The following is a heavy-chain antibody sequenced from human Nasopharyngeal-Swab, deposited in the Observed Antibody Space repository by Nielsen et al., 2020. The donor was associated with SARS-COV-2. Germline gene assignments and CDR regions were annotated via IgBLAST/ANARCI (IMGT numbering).Heavy chain of an antibody. V-gene: IGHV1-69*10. D-gene: IGHD5-24*01. Sequence: SVQVSCKTSGGTFSSYGISWFRQAPAQGLEWMGGIIPILPITNYAQTFQDRVTITADKSTSTAYMELSSLRSEDTAAYYCARGGWLRKDYYYSYYYMDVWGKGTTVTVSS. CDR3: ARGGWLRKDYYYSYYYMDV. CDR2: IIPILPIT. J-gene: IGHJ6*03. CDR1: GGTFSSYG.